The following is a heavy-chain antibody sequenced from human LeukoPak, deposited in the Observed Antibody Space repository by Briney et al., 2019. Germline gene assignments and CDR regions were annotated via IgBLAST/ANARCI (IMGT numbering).Heavy chain of an antibody. CDR3: ARGLYRSVVAATRGVYFDY. Sequence: PSETLSLTCAVYGGSFSGYYWSWIRQPPGEGLEWIGEINHSGSTNYNPSLKSRVTISVDTSKNQFSLKLSSVTAADTAVYYCARGLYRSVVAATRGVYFDYWGQGTLVTVYS. D-gene: IGHD2-15*01. CDR2: INHSGST. J-gene: IGHJ4*02. V-gene: IGHV4-34*01. CDR1: GGSFSGYY.